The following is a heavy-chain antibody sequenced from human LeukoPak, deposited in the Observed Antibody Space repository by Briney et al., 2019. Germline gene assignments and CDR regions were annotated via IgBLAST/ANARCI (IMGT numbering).Heavy chain of an antibody. Sequence: GSLRLSCAASGFTFSNAWMSWVRQAPGKGLEWVGRIKSESDGGTTYYTTPVKGRFTISRDDSRNTLFLQMNSLKTEDTAVYYCVTGIAVAAYWGQGTLVTVSS. D-gene: IGHD6-19*01. CDR2: IKSESDGGTT. J-gene: IGHJ4*02. CDR3: VTGIAVAAY. V-gene: IGHV3-15*01. CDR1: GFTFSNAW.